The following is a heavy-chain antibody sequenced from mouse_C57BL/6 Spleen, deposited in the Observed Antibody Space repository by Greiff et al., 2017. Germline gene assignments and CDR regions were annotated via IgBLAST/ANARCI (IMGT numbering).Heavy chain of an antibody. CDR2: ISDGGSYT. CDR3: TRDRLIDY. D-gene: IGHD1-2*01. CDR1: GFTFSSYA. J-gene: IGHJ2*01. V-gene: IGHV5-4*01. Sequence: EVQGVESGGGLVKPGGSLKLSCAASGFTFSSYAMSWVRQTPETRLEWVATISDGGSYTYYPDNVKGRYTISRDNAKNNLYLQMSHLKSEDTAMYYCTRDRLIDYWGQGTTLTVSS.